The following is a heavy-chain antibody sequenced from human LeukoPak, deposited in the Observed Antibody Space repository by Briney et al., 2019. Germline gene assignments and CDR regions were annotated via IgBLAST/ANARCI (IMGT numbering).Heavy chain of an antibody. CDR2: ISTSSNYL. Sequence: GGSLRLSCAASGFTFNTYNMNWVRQAPGKGLEWVSSISTSSNYLYYADSVKGRFTISRDNAKNSLYLQMNSLRAEDTAVYYCASNTPSYYYDSSGYADYWGQGTLVTVSS. D-gene: IGHD3-22*01. J-gene: IGHJ4*02. CDR1: GFTFNTYN. CDR3: ASNTPSYYYDSSGYADY. V-gene: IGHV3-21*04.